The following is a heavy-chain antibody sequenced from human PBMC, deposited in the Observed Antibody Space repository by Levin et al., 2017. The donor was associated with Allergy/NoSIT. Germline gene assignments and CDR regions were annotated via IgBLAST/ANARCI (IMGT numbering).Heavy chain of an antibody. CDR1: GFTFSSYG. J-gene: IGHJ4*02. D-gene: IGHD2-2*01. V-gene: IGHV3-33*01. Sequence: GESLKISCAASGFTFSSYGMHWVRQAPGKGLEWVAVIWYDGSNKYYADSVKGRFTISRDNSKNTLYLQMNSLRAEDTAVYYCARDCRSSTSCYFDYWGQGTLVTVSS. CDR3: ARDCRSSTSCYFDY. CDR2: IWYDGSNK.